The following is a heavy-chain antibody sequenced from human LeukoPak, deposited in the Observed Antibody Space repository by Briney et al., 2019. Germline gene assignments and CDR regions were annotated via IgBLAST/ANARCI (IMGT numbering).Heavy chain of an antibody. V-gene: IGHV4-4*07. Sequence: SETLSLTCTVSGGSISSYYWSWIRQSAGKGLEWIGRIYTSGSTNYNPSLKSRVTMSVDTSKNQFSLKLSSVTAADTAAYYCARVGPRKYSSSEFDYWGQGTLVTVSS. CDR3: ARVGPRKYSSSEFDY. CDR1: GGSISSYY. J-gene: IGHJ4*02. CDR2: IYTSGST. D-gene: IGHD6-6*01.